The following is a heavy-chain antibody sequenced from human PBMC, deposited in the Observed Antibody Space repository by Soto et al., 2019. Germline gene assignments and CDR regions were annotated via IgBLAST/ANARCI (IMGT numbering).Heavy chain of an antibody. J-gene: IGHJ6*02. D-gene: IGHD4-17*01. CDR3: AKDGNGDYPSYYYGMDV. Sequence: GGSLRLSCAASGFTFDDYTMHWVRQAPGKGLEWVSLISWDGGSTYYADSVKGRFTISRDNSKNSLYLQMNSLRTEDTALYYCAKDGNGDYPSYYYGMDVWGQGTTVTVSS. V-gene: IGHV3-43*01. CDR2: ISWDGGST. CDR1: GFTFDDYT.